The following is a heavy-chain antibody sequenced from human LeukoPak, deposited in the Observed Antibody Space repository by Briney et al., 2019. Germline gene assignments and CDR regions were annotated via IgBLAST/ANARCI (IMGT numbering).Heavy chain of an antibody. V-gene: IGHV3-49*04. D-gene: IGHD6-25*01. CDR3: TRDPAYSSAWKTHYFDY. J-gene: IGHJ4*02. Sequence: PGRSLRLSCTPSGFTFGDYAMNWVRQAPGKGLEWVGFIRSKDYGGTTEYAASVKGRFTISRDDSKTIAYLQMNSLKTEDTAVYYCTRDPAYSSAWKTHYFDYWGQGTLVTVSS. CDR1: GFTFGDYA. CDR2: IRSKDYGGTT.